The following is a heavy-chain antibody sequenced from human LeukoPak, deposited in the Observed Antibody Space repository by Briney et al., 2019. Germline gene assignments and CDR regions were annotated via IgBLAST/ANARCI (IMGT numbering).Heavy chain of an antibody. CDR1: RFTFSSYA. D-gene: IGHD2-2*01. CDR3: VNIGCSSASASNAFDI. J-gene: IGHJ3*02. V-gene: IGHV3-23*01. CDR2: ISGSGGST. Sequence: PGGSLRLSCAASRFTFSSYAMSWVRQAPGKGRGWVSAISGSGGSTYYADSVKGRFTISRDNSKITLYLQMNSLRAEDTAVYYCVNIGCSSASASNAFDIWGQGTMVTVSS.